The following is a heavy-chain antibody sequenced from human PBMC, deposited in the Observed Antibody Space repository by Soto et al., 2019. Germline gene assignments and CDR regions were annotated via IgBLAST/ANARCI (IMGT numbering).Heavy chain of an antibody. CDR1: GGSLSRGGYY. D-gene: IGHD3-22*01. V-gene: IGHV4-31*03. J-gene: IGHJ4*02. Sequence: SETLSLTRPFSGGSLSRGGYYWSWIRPHPGKGLEWIGYIYYSGSTYYNPSLKSRVTISVDTSKNQFSLKLSSVTAADTAVYYCARATRGPSSGYYQLDYWGQGTLVTVSS. CDR2: IYYSGST. CDR3: ARATRGPSSGYYQLDY.